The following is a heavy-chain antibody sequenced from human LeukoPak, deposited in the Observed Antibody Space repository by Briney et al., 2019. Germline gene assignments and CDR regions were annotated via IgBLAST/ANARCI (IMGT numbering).Heavy chain of an antibody. CDR1: GYTFTSYY. D-gene: IGHD4-17*01. CDR3: ARDLGYGDFLYAFDI. J-gene: IGHJ3*02. V-gene: IGHV1-46*03. CDR2: INPSGGST. Sequence: GASVKVSCKASGYTFTSYYMHWVRQAPGQGLEWMGIINPSGGSTSYAQKFQGRVTMTRDTSTSTVYMELSSLRSEDTAVYYCARDLGYGDFLYAFDIWGQGTMVTVSS.